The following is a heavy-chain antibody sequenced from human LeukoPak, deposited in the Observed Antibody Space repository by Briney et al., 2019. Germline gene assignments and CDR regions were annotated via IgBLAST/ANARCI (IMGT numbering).Heavy chain of an antibody. CDR1: GDSISSYY. CDR2: IYHTGST. Sequence: SEPLSLTCTVSGDSISSYYWSWIRQPPGKGLEWIGYIYHTGSTNYNPSLTSRVTISADTSKNQISLKLTSVTAADTAAYYCARDSGNKVELVPFDYWGQGILVTVSS. V-gene: IGHV4-59*12. CDR3: ARDSGNKVELVPFDY. J-gene: IGHJ4*02. D-gene: IGHD1/OR15-1a*01.